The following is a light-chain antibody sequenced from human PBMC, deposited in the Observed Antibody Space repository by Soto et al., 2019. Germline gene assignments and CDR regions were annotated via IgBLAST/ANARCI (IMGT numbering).Light chain of an antibody. Sequence: EIVLTQSPGTLSLSPGERATLSCRADRSVSDTLLTWFQQKPGQAPRLLIFGTSNRAPGIPDRFSGSGSGTDFTLTISRLEPDDFAVYYCQHYGDSSWTFGQGTKVAIK. CDR2: GTS. CDR3: QHYGDSSWT. V-gene: IGKV3-20*01. J-gene: IGKJ1*01. CDR1: RSVSDTL.